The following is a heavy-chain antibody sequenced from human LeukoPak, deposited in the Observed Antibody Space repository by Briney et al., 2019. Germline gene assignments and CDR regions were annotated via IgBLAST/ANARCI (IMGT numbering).Heavy chain of an antibody. Sequence: GGSLRLSCAASGFTFSNYGMSWVRQAPGKGLEWVSAISGSGGSIYNADSVKGRFTISRDNSKNTLYLQMDSLRAEDTAVYYCAKMFLKLGADYWGQGTLVTVSS. V-gene: IGHV3-23*01. CDR3: AKMFLKLGADY. D-gene: IGHD3-16*01. CDR2: ISGSGGSI. J-gene: IGHJ4*02. CDR1: GFTFSNYG.